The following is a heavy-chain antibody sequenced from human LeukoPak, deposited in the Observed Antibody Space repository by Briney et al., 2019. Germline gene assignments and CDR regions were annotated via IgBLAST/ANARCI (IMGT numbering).Heavy chain of an antibody. Sequence: GASVKVSCKASGYTFTSYAMHWVRQAPGQRLEWMGWINPNSGGTNYAQKFQGWVTMTRDTSISTAYMELSRLRSDDTAVYYCARDRWAVAGTDGMDVWGQGTTVTVSS. CDR1: GYTFTSYA. CDR2: INPNSGGT. D-gene: IGHD6-19*01. CDR3: ARDRWAVAGTDGMDV. V-gene: IGHV1-2*04. J-gene: IGHJ6*02.